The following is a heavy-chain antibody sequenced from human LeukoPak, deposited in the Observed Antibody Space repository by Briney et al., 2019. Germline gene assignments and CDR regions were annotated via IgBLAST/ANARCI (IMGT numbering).Heavy chain of an antibody. CDR2: ISSSSSYI. J-gene: IGHJ6*02. V-gene: IGHV3-21*01. D-gene: IGHD1-20*01. CDR1: GFTFSDHH. CDR3: ARVTGLYGMDV. Sequence: GGSLRLSCAASGFTFSDHHMDWVRQAPGEGLEWVSSISSSSSYIYYADSVKGRFTISRDNAKNSLYLQMNSLRAEDTAVYYCARVTGLYGMDVWGQGTTVTVSS.